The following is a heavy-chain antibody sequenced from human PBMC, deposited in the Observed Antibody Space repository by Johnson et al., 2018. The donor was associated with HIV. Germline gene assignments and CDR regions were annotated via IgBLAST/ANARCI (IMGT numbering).Heavy chain of an antibody. CDR1: GFQIDDYG. Sequence: VQLVESGGGVVRPGGSLRLSCAASGFQIDDYGMSWVRQVPGKGLEWVSGINRNGANTGYGDSVKGRFTISRDNAKNSLYLQMNSLRAEDTSLYYCAGVWFLLPALYVFDIWGQGTMVTFSS. V-gene: IGHV3-20*04. CDR3: AGVWFLLPALYVFDI. J-gene: IGHJ3*02. CDR2: INRNGANT. D-gene: IGHD2-2*01.